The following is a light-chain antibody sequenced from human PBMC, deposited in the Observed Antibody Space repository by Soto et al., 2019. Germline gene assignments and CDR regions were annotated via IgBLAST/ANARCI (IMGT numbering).Light chain of an antibody. J-gene: IGKJ2*01. CDR3: QQYGSSPLFRRYT. Sequence: EIVLTQSPGTLSLSPGERATLSCRASQSVSSSYLAWYQQKPGQAPRLLIYGASSRATGIPDRFSGSGSGTDFTLTISRLEPEDFAVYYCQQYGSSPLFRRYTFGQGTKLEIK. V-gene: IGKV3-20*01. CDR2: GAS. CDR1: QSVSSSY.